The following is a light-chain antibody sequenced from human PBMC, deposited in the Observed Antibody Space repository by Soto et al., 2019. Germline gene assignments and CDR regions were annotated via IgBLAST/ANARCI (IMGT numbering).Light chain of an antibody. V-gene: IGKV3-15*01. CDR2: GAS. J-gene: IGKJ1*01. CDR3: QQYNNWPRT. CDR1: QSVSSN. Sequence: EMVMTQSAATLSVSTGERATLSCRASQSVSSNLAWYQQKPGQAPRLLIYGASTRATGIPARFSGSGSGTEFTLTISSLQSEDFAVYYCQQYNNWPRTFGQGTKVDIK.